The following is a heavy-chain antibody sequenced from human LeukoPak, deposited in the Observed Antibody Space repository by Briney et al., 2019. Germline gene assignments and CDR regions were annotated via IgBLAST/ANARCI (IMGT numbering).Heavy chain of an antibody. CDR2: IDANAKTT. CDR1: GFTFSNYW. D-gene: IGHD3-22*01. J-gene: IGHJ4*01. CDR3: AKPPFSDSSGFAN. Sequence: PGGSLRLSCAASGFTFSNYWLHWVRQAPGKGLVWVSRIDANAKTTSYADSVKGRFTISTDNAKKTLYLQMNSLRVEDTAVYYCAKPPFSDSSGFANWGHGTLVTVSS. V-gene: IGHV3-74*01.